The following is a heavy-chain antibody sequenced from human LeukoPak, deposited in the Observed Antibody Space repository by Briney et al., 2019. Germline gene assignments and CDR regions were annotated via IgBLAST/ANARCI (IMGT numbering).Heavy chain of an antibody. CDR3: ARSTTVTSNSYYGMDV. Sequence: ASVKVSCKASGYTFTSYAMHWVRQAPGQRLEWMGWINAGNGNTKYSQKFQGRVTITRDTSASTAYMELSSLRSEDTAVYFCARSTTVTSNSYYGMDVWGQGTTVTVSS. CDR2: INAGNGNT. J-gene: IGHJ6*02. CDR1: GYTFTSYA. D-gene: IGHD4-11*01. V-gene: IGHV1-3*01.